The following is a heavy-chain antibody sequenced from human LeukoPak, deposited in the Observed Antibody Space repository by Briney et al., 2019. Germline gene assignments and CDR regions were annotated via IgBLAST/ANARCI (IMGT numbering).Heavy chain of an antibody. J-gene: IGHJ4*02. CDR3: ARGSRFGESYDY. CDR1: GFTFSSYS. D-gene: IGHD3-10*01. Sequence: GGSLRLSCAASGFTFSSYSMTWVRQAPGKGLEWVSSISSSSSYIYYADSVKGRFTISRDNAKNSLYLQMNSLRAEDTAVYYCARGSRFGESYDYWGQGTLVTVSS. V-gene: IGHV3-21*01. CDR2: ISSSSSYI.